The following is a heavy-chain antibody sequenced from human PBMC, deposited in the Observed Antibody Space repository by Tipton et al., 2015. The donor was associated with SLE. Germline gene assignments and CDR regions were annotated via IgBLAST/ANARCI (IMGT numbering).Heavy chain of an antibody. Sequence: QSGAEVKKPGASVKVSCKASGYTFTSYAMNWVRQAPGQGLEWMGWINTNTGNPTYAQGFTGRFVFSLDTSVSTAYLQISSLKAEDTAVYYCTGAGDGYSGYGVWFGPWSQGILVAVSS. V-gene: IGHV7-4-1*02. D-gene: IGHD5-12*01. CDR2: INTNTGNP. J-gene: IGHJ5*02. CDR1: GYTFTSYA. CDR3: TGAGDGYSGYGVWFGP.